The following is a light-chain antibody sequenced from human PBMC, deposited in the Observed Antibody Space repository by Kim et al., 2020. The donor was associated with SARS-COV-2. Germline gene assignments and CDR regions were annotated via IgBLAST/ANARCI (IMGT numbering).Light chain of an antibody. J-gene: IGLJ2*01. V-gene: IGLV6-57*03. CDR3: QSYNRDNVL. CDR2: EGD. Sequence: GKTVTIYCARSSGCNDYKYVQWYQARPGCGPTTVICEGDQSPSGVSDRFSGSIDNASSSASLTISGLRTEDEADYYCQSYNRDNVLFGGGTQLTVL. CDR1: SGCNDYKY.